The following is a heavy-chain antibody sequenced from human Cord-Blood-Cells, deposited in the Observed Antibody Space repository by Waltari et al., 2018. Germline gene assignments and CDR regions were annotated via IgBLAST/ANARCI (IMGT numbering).Heavy chain of an antibody. D-gene: IGHD6-6*01. CDR2: SIPSFGTA. J-gene: IGHJ5*02. V-gene: IGHV1-69*01. Sequence: QVQLVQSGAEVKKPGSSVKVSCKASGGTFSSYAISWVRQAPGQGLEWMGGSIPSFGTANDAQKFQGRVKITADESTSTAYMELSSLRSEDTAVYYCARDAPYSSSSGWFDPWGQGTLVTVSS. CDR3: ARDAPYSSSSGWFDP. CDR1: GGTFSSYA.